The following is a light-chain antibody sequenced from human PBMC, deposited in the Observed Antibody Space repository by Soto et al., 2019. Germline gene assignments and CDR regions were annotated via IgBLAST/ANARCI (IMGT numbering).Light chain of an antibody. V-gene: IGKV1-5*03. J-gene: IGKJ1*01. CDR2: KAS. CDR1: QTINSW. Sequence: IQMTQPPATLSASVEDRVTITCRASQTINSWLAWYQQKPGKAPKLLIYKASTLKSGVPSRFSGSGSGTEFTLTISSLQPDDFATYYCQHYNSYSEAFGQGTKV. CDR3: QHYNSYSEA.